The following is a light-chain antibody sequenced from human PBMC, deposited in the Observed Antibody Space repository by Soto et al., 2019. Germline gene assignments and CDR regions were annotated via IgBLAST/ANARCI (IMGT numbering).Light chain of an antibody. V-gene: IGLV1-51*01. Sequence: QSVLTQPPSVSAAPGQKVTISCSGSTSNIGNNYVSWFQQLPRTAPKLLIYDNHKRPSGIPDRFSASKSGTSATLAITGLQPGDEADYHCGTWDSNLRIVVFGGGTKVTVL. CDR2: DNH. CDR1: TSNIGNNY. J-gene: IGLJ2*01. CDR3: GTWDSNLRIVV.